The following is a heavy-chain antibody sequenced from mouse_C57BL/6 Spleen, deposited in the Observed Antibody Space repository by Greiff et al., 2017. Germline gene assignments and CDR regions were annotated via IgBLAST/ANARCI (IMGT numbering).Heavy chain of an antibody. Sequence: QVQLQQPGAELVMPGASVKLSCKASGYTFTSYWMHWVKQRPGQGLEWIGEIDPSDSYTNYNQQFKGKSTLTVDKSSSTAYMQLSSLTSEDSAVYYCARTGKGPFAYWGQGTLVTVSA. V-gene: IGHV1-69*01. J-gene: IGHJ3*01. CDR3: ARTGKGPFAY. CDR1: GYTFTSYW. D-gene: IGHD3-2*01. CDR2: IDPSDSYT.